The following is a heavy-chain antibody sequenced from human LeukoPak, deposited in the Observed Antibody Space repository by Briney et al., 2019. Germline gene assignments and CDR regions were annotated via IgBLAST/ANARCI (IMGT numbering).Heavy chain of an antibody. Sequence: GGSLRLSCAASGFTFSSYAMHWVRQAPGKGLEWVAVISYDGSNKYYAVSVKGRFTISRDNSKNTLYLQMNSLRAEDTAVYYCAREHLVGYFDYWGQGTLVTVSS. V-gene: IGHV3-30-3*01. D-gene: IGHD2-15*01. J-gene: IGHJ4*02. CDR2: ISYDGSNK. CDR1: GFTFSSYA. CDR3: AREHLVGYFDY.